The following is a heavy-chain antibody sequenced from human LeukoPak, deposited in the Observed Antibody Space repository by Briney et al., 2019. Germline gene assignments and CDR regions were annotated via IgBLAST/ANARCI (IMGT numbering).Heavy chain of an antibody. CDR3: ARVRAGNFEC. CDR1: GFTFSAYW. J-gene: IGHJ4*02. Sequence: GGSLRLSCAASGFTFSAYWMSWVRQAPGKGLDWVANIKQDGSERYYVDSVKGRFTISRDNAINSLDLQMNSLRVEDTAVYFCARVRAGNFECWGQGTLVTVSS. V-gene: IGHV3-7*03. CDR2: IKQDGSER. D-gene: IGHD3-9*01.